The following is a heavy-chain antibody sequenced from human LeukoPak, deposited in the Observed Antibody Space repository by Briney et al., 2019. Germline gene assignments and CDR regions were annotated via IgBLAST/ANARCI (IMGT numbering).Heavy chain of an antibody. CDR2: VDPEDGET. Sequence: ATVKISCKVSGYTFTDYYMHWVQQAPGEGLEWMGLVDPEDGETIYAEKFQGRVTITADTSTETAYMELSSLRSEDTAVYYCRLGSDMTTVTTVPLDAFDIWGQGTMVTVSS. CDR3: RLGSDMTTVTTVPLDAFDI. J-gene: IGHJ3*02. D-gene: IGHD4-17*01. CDR1: GYTFTDYY. V-gene: IGHV1-69-2*01.